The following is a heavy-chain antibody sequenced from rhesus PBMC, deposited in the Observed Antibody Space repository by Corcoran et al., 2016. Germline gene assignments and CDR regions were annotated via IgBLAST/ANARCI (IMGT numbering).Heavy chain of an antibody. V-gene: IGHV4-122*02. Sequence: QVQLQESGPGLVKPSETLSLTCAVSGYSISSGYYWSWIRQPPGKGLEWIGYITYSGSTSYNPSLKSRFTISRDTSKNQFSLKLSSVTAADTAVYYCARTIAAADYWGQGVLVTVSS. D-gene: IGHD6-31*01. CDR3: ARTIAAADY. CDR2: ITYSGST. J-gene: IGHJ4*01. CDR1: GYSISSGYY.